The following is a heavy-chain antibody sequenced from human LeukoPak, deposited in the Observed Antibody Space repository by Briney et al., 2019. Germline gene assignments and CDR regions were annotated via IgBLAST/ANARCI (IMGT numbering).Heavy chain of an antibody. J-gene: IGHJ4*02. CDR3: ARDPGRITMIVVAAYYFDY. CDR1: GFSFSDYD. Sequence: GGSLRLSCAASGFSFSDYDMNWVRQAPGEGLEWVSYISSSSSTIYYADSVKGRFTISRDNAKNSLYLQMNSLRAEDTAVYYCARDPGRITMIVVAAYYFDYWGQGTLVTVSS. V-gene: IGHV3-48*04. D-gene: IGHD3-22*01. CDR2: ISSSSSTI.